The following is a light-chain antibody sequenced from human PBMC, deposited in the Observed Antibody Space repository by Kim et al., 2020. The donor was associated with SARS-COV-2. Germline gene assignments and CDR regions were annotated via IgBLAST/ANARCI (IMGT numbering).Light chain of an antibody. V-gene: IGKV3D-7*01. Sequence: PGERVTHSCRASQSVSSSYLTWYQQKPGQAPRLLIYGASSRATGIPARFSGSGSGTDFTLTISSLQPEDFAVYYCQQDYNLPTFGGGTKVDIK. J-gene: IGKJ4*01. CDR2: GAS. CDR1: QSVSSSY. CDR3: QQDYNLPT.